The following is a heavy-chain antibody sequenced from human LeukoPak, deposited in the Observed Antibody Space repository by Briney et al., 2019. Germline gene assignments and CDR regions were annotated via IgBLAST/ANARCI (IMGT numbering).Heavy chain of an antibody. CDR1: GFTFSSYA. CDR2: FDPEDGDT. D-gene: IGHD1-1*01. CDR3: ATEGGQNALGAFDI. Sequence: PGGSPRLSCAASGFTFSSYAMSGVRQASGKGLEWMGGFDPEDGDTLYAQKLQGRVTITEDTSQHTPYMDLSSQISEDTPVYYFATEGGQNALGAFDIWGQGTMVTVSS. V-gene: IGHV1-24*01. J-gene: IGHJ3*02.